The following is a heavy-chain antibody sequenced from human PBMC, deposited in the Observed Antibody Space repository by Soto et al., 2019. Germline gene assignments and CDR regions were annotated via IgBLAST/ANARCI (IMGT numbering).Heavy chain of an antibody. Sequence: PGGSLRLSCAASGFTFSSYAMHWVRQAPGKGLEWVAVISYDGSNKYYADSVKGRLTISRDNSKNTLYLQMNSLRAEDTAVYYCARDYFDYYDSTGYYAYWGQGTLVTVSS. CDR1: GFTFSSYA. CDR2: ISYDGSNK. D-gene: IGHD3-22*01. V-gene: IGHV3-30-3*01. J-gene: IGHJ4*02. CDR3: ARDYFDYYDSTGYYAY.